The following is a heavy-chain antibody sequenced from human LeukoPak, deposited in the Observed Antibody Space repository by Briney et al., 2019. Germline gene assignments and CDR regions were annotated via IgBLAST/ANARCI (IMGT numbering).Heavy chain of an antibody. J-gene: IGHJ4*02. CDR1: GFTFSSYG. V-gene: IGHV3-30*02. CDR2: IRYDGSNK. Sequence: GGSLRLSCAASGFTFSSYGMHWVRQAPGKGLEWVAFIRYDGSNKYYADSVRGRFTISRDSSKNTLYLQMNSLRAEDTAVYYCAKGAMSGYCSSTSCYYDYWGQGTLVTVSS. CDR3: AKGAMSGYCSSTSCYYDY. D-gene: IGHD2-2*01.